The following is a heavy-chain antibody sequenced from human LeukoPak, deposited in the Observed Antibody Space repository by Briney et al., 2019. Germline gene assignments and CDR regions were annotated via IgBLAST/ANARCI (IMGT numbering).Heavy chain of an antibody. CDR2: ISSLSSYI. V-gene: IGHV3-21*04. CDR1: GFTFSSYT. J-gene: IGHJ3*02. D-gene: IGHD3-10*01. Sequence: GGSLRLSCSASGFTFSSYTMNWVRQAPGKGLEWVSSISSLSSYIYYADSVKGRFTISRDNAKNSLFLQMNSLRAEDTAVYYCAKTGMVRGVIISGDAFDIWGQGTMVTVSS. CDR3: AKTGMVRGVIISGDAFDI.